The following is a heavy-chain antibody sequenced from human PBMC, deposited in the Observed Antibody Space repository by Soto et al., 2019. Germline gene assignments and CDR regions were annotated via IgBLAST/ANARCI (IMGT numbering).Heavy chain of an antibody. Sequence: GESLKISFKTSGHIFTSYWISWVRQMPGKGLEWMGRIDPSDSYNNYSPSFQGHVTISADKSISTAYLQWSSLKASDTAMYYRATLAYYDFCNGYFDYWRQGTLVT. V-gene: IGHV5-10-1*01. D-gene: IGHD3-3*01. J-gene: IGHJ4*02. CDR1: GHIFTSYW. CDR2: IDPSDSYN. CDR3: ATLAYYDFCNGYFDY.